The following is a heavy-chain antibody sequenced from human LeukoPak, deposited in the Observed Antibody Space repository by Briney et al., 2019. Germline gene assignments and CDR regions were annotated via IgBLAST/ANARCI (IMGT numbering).Heavy chain of an antibody. V-gene: IGHV3-64*01. J-gene: IGHJ6*03. D-gene: IGHD5-24*01. CDR2: ISSDGGST. CDR3: ARGRGLKSYYFYMDV. Sequence: GGSLRLSCAASGFAFSTYAMHWVRQGPGKRLEYVSVISSDGGSTYYANSVKGRFTISRDNSKNTLYLQMVSLRADDMAVYYCARGRGLKSYYFYMDVWGKGTTVPVSS. CDR1: GFAFSTYA.